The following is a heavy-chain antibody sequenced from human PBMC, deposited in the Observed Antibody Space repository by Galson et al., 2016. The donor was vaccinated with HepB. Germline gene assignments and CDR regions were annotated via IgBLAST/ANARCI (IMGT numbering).Heavy chain of an antibody. CDR2: IKHKDNSYAT. CDR1: GFTFSTYY. D-gene: IGHD4-23*01. V-gene: IGHV3-72*01. CDR3: AREGYGGDTYYGMDV. Sequence: SLRLSCAASGFTFSTYYMDWVRQAPGKGLEWVGRIKHKDNSYATEYGASVKGRFTISRDDSEESLYLQMNSLKTEDTAVYYCAREGYGGDTYYGMDVWGQGITVTVSS. J-gene: IGHJ6*02.